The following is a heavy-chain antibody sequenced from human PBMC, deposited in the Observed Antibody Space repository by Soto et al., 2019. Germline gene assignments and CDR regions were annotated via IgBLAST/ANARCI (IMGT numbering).Heavy chain of an antibody. CDR2: IYTSGST. J-gene: IGHJ6*02. Sequence: TLSLTCTVSGGSISSYYWSWIRQPAGKGLEWIGRIYTSGSTNYNPSLKSRVTMSVDTSKNQFSLKLSSVTAADTAVYYCAREGHSSGWYDYYYGMDVRGQGTTVTVSS. V-gene: IGHV4-4*07. CDR1: GGSISSYY. CDR3: AREGHSSGWYDYYYGMDV. D-gene: IGHD6-19*01.